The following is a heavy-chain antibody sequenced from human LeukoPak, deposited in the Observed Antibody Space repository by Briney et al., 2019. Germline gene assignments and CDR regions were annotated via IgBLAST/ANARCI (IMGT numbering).Heavy chain of an antibody. J-gene: IGHJ3*02. CDR3: ARNLWFGESSDAFDM. D-gene: IGHD3-10*01. Sequence: GASVKVSCKASGYTFTGYYMHWVRQAPGQGLEWMGWINPKSGGTNYQGRVTMTRGTSISTAYMEMSRLRSDDTAVYYCARNLWFGESSDAFDMWGQGTMVTVSS. CDR1: GYTFTGYY. CDR2: INPKSGGT. V-gene: IGHV1-2*02.